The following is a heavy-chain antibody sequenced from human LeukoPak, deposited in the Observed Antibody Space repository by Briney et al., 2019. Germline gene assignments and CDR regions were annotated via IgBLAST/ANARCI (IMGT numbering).Heavy chain of an antibody. Sequence: GGSLRLSCAASGFTFSSYGMHWVRQAPGKGLEWVAFIRYDGSNKYYADSVRGRFTISRDNSKNTLYLQMNSLRAEDTAVYYCAKSGTTGTTRGYFDYWGQGTLVTVSS. J-gene: IGHJ4*02. CDR3: AKSGTTGTTRGYFDY. V-gene: IGHV3-30*02. CDR2: IRYDGSNK. D-gene: IGHD1-1*01. CDR1: GFTFSSYG.